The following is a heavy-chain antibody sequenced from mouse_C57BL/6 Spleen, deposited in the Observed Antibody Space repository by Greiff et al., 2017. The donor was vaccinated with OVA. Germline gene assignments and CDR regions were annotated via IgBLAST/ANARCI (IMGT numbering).Heavy chain of an antibody. V-gene: IGHV5-17*01. CDR1: GFTFSDYG. D-gene: IGHD2-3*01. J-gene: IGHJ2*01. CDR3: ARGADGYCVGFDY. CDR2: ISSGSSTI. Sequence: EVMLVESGGGLVKPGGSLKLSCAASGFTFSDYGMHWVRQAPEKGLEWVAYISSGSSTIYYADTVKGRFTISRDNAKNTLFLQLTSLRCEDTAMYYCARGADGYCVGFDYWGQGTTRTVSS.